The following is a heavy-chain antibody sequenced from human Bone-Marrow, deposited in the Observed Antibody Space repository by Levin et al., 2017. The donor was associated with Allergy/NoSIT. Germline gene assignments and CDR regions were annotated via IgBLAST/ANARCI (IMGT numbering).Heavy chain of an antibody. J-gene: IGHJ4*02. CDR2: IYSGGST. V-gene: IGHV3-66*01. CDR1: GFTVSNNY. D-gene: IGHD2-15*01. CDR3: ARNGCGGGSCGY. Sequence: GGSLRLSCAASGFTVSNNYMKWVRQAPGKGLEWVSLIYSGGSTYYADSVRGRFTISRDNSKNTLYLQMNSLRVEDTAEYYCARNGCGGGSCGYWGQGTLVTVSS.